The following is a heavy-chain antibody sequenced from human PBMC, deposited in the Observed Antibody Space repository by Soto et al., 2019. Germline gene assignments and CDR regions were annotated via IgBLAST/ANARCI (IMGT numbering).Heavy chain of an antibody. CDR2: IYYSGST. CDR1: GGSISSYY. D-gene: IGHD5-18*01. V-gene: IGHV4-59*08. CDR3: ARHGYSYGYPYYYYYGMDV. J-gene: IGHJ6*02. Sequence: SETLSLTCTVSGGSISSYYWSWIRQPPGKGLEWIGYIYYSGSTNYNPSLKSRVTISVDTSKTQFSLKLSSVNAADTAVYYCARHGYSYGYPYYYYYGMDVWGQGTTVTVSS.